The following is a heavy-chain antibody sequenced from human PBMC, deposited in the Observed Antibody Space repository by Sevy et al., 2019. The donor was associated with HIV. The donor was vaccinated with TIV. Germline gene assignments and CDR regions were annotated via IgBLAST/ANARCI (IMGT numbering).Heavy chain of an antibody. D-gene: IGHD3-22*01. CDR1: GFTFSNYA. Sequence: GGSLRLSCAASGFTFSNYAMHWVRQAPGKGLEWVAVISYDGSNKYYADSAKGRFTISRDNSKNTLYLQMNSLRAEDTAVYYCARDSFYASEHYDAFDIWGQGTMVTVSS. CDR2: ISYDGSNK. V-gene: IGHV3-30-3*01. J-gene: IGHJ3*02. CDR3: ARDSFYASEHYDAFDI.